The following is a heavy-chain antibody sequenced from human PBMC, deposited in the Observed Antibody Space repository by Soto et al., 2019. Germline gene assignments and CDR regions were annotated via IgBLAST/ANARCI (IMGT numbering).Heavy chain of an antibody. V-gene: IGHV3-74*01. CDR1: GFTFSNYW. CDR2: INSDGSST. D-gene: IGHD1-26*01. Sequence: PGGSLRLSCAASGFTFSNYWMHWVRQAPGKGLVWVSRINSDGSSTGYADSVKGRFTISRDNSKNTLYLQMNSLRAEDTAVYYCAKETSGNGKYREWKAVEIWGQGTRVTVSS. CDR3: AKETSGNGKYREWKAVEI. J-gene: IGHJ3*02.